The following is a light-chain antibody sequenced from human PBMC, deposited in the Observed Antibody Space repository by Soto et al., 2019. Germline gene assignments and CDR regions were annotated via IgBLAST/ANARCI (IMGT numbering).Light chain of an antibody. Sequence: EVVLTQSPATLSLSPGERATLSCRASQNVRPFLDWYQQNPGQAPRLLIYGASNRATGIPARFSGSGSGTDFTLTISSLEPEDFAVYYCQQHSHWPPWTFGQGTRVEIQ. V-gene: IGKV3-11*01. CDR3: QQHSHWPPWT. J-gene: IGKJ1*01. CDR2: GAS. CDR1: QNVRPF.